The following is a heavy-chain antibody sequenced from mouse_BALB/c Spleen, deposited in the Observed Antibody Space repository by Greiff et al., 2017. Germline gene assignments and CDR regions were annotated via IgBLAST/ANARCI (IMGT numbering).Heavy chain of an antibody. Sequence: GGGLVQPKGSLKLSCAASGFTFNTYAMNWVRQAPGKGLEWVARIRSKSNNYATYYADSVKDRFTISRDDSQSMLYLQMNNLKTEDTAMYYCVRRGDYGPFDYWGQGTTLTVSS. CDR2: IRSKSNNYAT. D-gene: IGHD1-1*02. V-gene: IGHV10-1*02. CDR1: GFTFNTYA. CDR3: VRRGDYGPFDY. J-gene: IGHJ2*01.